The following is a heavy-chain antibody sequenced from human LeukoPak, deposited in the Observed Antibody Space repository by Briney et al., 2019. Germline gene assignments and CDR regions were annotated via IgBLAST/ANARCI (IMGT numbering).Heavy chain of an antibody. CDR2: ISSSSSTI. D-gene: IGHD5-12*01. CDR1: GFTFSSYS. CDR3: ARAPTIPHHYYYYYMDV. V-gene: IGHV3-48*04. J-gene: IGHJ6*03. Sequence: GGSLRLSCAASGFTFSSYSMNWVRQAPGKGLEWVSYISSSSSTIYYADSVKGRFTISRDNAKNTLYLQMNSLRAEDTAVYYCARAPTIPHHYYYYYMDVWGKGTTVTVSS.